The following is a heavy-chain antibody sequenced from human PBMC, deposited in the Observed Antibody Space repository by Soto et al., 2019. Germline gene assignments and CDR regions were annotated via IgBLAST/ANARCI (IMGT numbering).Heavy chain of an antibody. CDR2: ISSSGSTI. CDR3: ARDGTGLRFLEWLLESVGWFDP. CDR1: GFTFSDYY. D-gene: IGHD3-3*01. Sequence: GGSLRLSCAASGFTFSDYYMSWIRQAPGKGLEWVSYISSSGSTIYYADSVKGRFTISRDNAKNSLYLQMNSLRAEDTAVYYCARDGTGLRFLEWLLESVGWFDPWGQGTLVTVSS. J-gene: IGHJ5*02. V-gene: IGHV3-11*01.